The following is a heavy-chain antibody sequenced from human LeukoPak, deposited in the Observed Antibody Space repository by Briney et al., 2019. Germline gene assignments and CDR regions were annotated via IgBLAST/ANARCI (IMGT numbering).Heavy chain of an antibody. CDR3: SRSQFDY. J-gene: IGHJ4*02. Sequence: GGSLRLSCEPSGFPFSSYWMLWVRQTPGKGLVWVSRISGDGTIKTYADFVRGRFTISRDNTKNILYLQMNSLKVEDTAIYFCSRSQFDYWGQGVLVTVSS. V-gene: IGHV3-74*03. CDR2: ISGDGTIK. CDR1: GFPFSSYW.